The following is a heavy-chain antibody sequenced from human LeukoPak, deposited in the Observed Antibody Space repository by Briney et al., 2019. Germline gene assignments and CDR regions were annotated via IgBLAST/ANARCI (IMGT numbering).Heavy chain of an antibody. CDR2: IYYSGST. D-gene: IGHD4-23*01. J-gene: IGHJ4*02. CDR1: GGSISSSSYY. Sequence: KTSETLSLTCTVSGGSISSSSYYWGWIRQPPGKGLEWIGSIYYSGSTYYNPSLKSRVTISVDTSKNQFSLKLSSVTAADTAVYYCARENRGPLRWPTLGDYWGQGTLVTVSS. V-gene: IGHV4-39*07. CDR3: ARENRGPLRWPTLGDY.